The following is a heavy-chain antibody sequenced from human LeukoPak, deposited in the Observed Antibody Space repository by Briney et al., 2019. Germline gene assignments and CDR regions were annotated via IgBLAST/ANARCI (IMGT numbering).Heavy chain of an antibody. CDR1: GFTFSRYS. CDR2: ISSSSTTI. V-gene: IGHV3-48*01. CDR3: ARGFRAKIGEDY. D-gene: IGHD3-10*01. J-gene: IGHJ4*02. Sequence: GGSLRLSCAASGFTFSRYSMSWVRQAPGKGLEWVSYISSSSTTIYYADSVRGRFTISRDTAQNSLYLQMNSLRAEDTAVYYCARGFRAKIGEDYWGQGTLVTVSS.